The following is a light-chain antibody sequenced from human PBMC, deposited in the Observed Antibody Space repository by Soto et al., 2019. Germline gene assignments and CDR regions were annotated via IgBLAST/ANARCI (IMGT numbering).Light chain of an antibody. CDR2: GAS. Sequence: EIVLTQSPGTLSLSPGERATPSCRASQSVSSSYLAWYQQKPGQAPRLLIDGASSRATGIPDRFSGSGSGTDFTLTISRLEPEDFAVYYCQQYGTSPPMYTFGQGTKVDI. V-gene: IGKV3-20*01. CDR1: QSVSSSY. CDR3: QQYGTSPPMYT. J-gene: IGKJ2*01.